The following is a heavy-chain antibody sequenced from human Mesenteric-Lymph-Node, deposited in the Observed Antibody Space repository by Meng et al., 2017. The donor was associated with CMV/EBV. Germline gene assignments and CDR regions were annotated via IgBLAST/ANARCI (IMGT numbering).Heavy chain of an antibody. D-gene: IGHD2-2*02. CDR2: INPHNGNT. CDR3: ARGGETIVVVPAAIVPYYYYGMGV. CDR1: GYTFSSYV. Sequence: ASVKVSCKASGYTFSSYVISWVRQAPGQGLEWMGWINPHNGNTVYAQKVQDRVTMTTNTSTSTAYMELSSLRSEDTAVYYCARGGETIVVVPAAIVPYYYYGMGVWGQGTTVTVSS. V-gene: IGHV1-8*02. J-gene: IGHJ6*02.